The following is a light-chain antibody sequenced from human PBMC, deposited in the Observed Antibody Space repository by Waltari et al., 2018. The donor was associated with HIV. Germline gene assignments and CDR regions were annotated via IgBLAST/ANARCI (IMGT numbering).Light chain of an antibody. CDR1: QSISTY. CDR2: VAS. CDR3: QQSFNSPLT. V-gene: IGKV1-39*01. J-gene: IGKJ4*01. Sequence: DIQMTQSPSSLSASVGDRVTLTCRASQSISTYINWYQHKPGKAPKVLIYVASNLQSGVPSRFSGSGSGTDFTLTISSLQPEDSATYYCQQSFNSPLTFGGGTKVEIK.